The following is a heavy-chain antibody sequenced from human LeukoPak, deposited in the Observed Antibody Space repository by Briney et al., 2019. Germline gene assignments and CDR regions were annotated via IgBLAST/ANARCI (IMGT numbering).Heavy chain of an antibody. CDR2: ISAHNDNT. Sequence: GASVTVSCKASGYTFAHYGITWVRQARGQGLEWMGWISAHNDNTDYTQELQDRVTMTTDTSTSTAYMTLRSQRSDDSAVYYCASAPSGVPAPYYYGLDVWGQGTAVIVSS. D-gene: IGHD2-2*01. V-gene: IGHV1-18*01. CDR1: GYTFAHYG. CDR3: ASAPSGVPAPYYYGLDV. J-gene: IGHJ6*02.